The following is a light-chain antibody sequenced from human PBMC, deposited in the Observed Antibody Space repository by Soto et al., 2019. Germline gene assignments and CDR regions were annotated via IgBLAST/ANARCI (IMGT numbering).Light chain of an antibody. J-gene: IGLJ2*01. V-gene: IGLV3-21*02. CDR2: DDS. Sequence: SYELTQPPSVSVAPGQTARITCGGNNIKSKSVHWYQQRPGQAPVLVVHDDSDRPSGIPERFSGSNSENTATLMITRVEAVDEADYYCQVWDTGNDHVVFGGGTKLTVL. CDR1: NIKSKS. CDR3: QVWDTGNDHVV.